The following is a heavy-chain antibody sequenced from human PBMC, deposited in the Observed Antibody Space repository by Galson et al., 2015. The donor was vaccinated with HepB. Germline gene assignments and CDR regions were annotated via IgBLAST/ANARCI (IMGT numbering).Heavy chain of an antibody. Sequence: CAISGDSVSSKTAAWNWIRQSPSRGLEWLGRAYYRSRWFNDYAEFVKSRVIINSDTSKNQFSLHLNSATPEDTAIYYRARDQGIVLPPTANDAFDVWGQGAMVIVSS. V-gene: IGHV6-1*01. J-gene: IGHJ3*01. CDR3: ARDQGIVLPPTANDAFDV. CDR2: AYYRSRWFN. D-gene: IGHD2-8*02. CDR1: GDSVSSKTAA.